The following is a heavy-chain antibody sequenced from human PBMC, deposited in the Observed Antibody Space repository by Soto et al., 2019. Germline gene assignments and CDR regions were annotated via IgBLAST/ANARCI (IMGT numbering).Heavy chain of an antibody. D-gene: IGHD4-17*01. V-gene: IGHV4-39*01. Sequence: SETLSLTCTVSGGSISSSSYYWGWIRQPPGKGLEWIGSIYYSGSTYYNPSLKSRVTISVDTSKNQFSLKLSSVTAADTAVYYCARQGDYRSIGYYYYYYGMDVWGQGTTVTVSS. CDR3: ARQGDYRSIGYYYYYYGMDV. CDR1: GGSISSSSYY. J-gene: IGHJ6*02. CDR2: IYYSGST.